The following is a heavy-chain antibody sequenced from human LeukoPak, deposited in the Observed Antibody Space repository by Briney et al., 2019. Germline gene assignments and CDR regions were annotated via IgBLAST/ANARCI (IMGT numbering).Heavy chain of an antibody. Sequence: KPSETLSLTCAVCGGSFSGYYWSWIRQPPGKGLQWIGEINQSGNTNYNPSLESRVHISLDTSKKDFSLRMTSVTAADTAVYYCARGVPYYDDKSTSWFAFDIWGQGTVVSVSS. V-gene: IGHV4-34*01. CDR3: ARGVPYYDDKSTSWFAFDI. J-gene: IGHJ3*02. CDR2: INQSGNT. CDR1: GGSFSGYY. D-gene: IGHD4-23*01.